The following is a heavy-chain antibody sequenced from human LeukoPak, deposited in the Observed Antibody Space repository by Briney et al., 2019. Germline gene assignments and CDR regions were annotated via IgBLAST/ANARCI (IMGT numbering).Heavy chain of an antibody. D-gene: IGHD3-22*01. CDR1: GFTFSSYS. J-gene: IGHJ4*02. Sequence: GGSLRLSCAASGFTFSSYSMNWVRQAPGKGLEWVSVIYSGGSTYYADSVKGRFTISRDNSKNTLYLQMNSLRAEDTAVYYCARVEGTTRIVVDAPNDFWGQGTLVTVSS. CDR3: ARVEGTTRIVVDAPNDF. V-gene: IGHV3-53*01. CDR2: IYSGGST.